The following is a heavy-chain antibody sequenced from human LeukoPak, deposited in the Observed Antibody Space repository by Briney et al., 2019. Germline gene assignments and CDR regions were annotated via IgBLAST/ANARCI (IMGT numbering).Heavy chain of an antibody. Sequence: PGGPLRLSCAASGFTFSSYAMNWVRQAPVKGLEWVSGISGSGRDTYYADSVKGRFTISRDNSKNTLYLQMNSLRADDTAVYYCATNYYDSSGYFPDFDYWGQGALVSVSS. J-gene: IGHJ4*02. V-gene: IGHV3-23*01. CDR1: GFTFSSYA. CDR2: ISGSGRDT. CDR3: ATNYYDSSGYFPDFDY. D-gene: IGHD3-22*01.